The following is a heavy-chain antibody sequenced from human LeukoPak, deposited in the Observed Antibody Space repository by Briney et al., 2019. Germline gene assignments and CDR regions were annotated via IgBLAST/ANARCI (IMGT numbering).Heavy chain of an antibody. Sequence: NPSETLSLTCTVSGGSTSSNGYYWTWIRQPPGKGLEWIGSIYYGGTTYYNPSLKSRVTISVDTSKNQFSLKLSSVTAADTAVYYCARYRRATTVTTRGEFDYWGQGTLVTVSS. V-gene: IGHV4-39*01. J-gene: IGHJ4*02. CDR3: ARYRRATTVTTRGEFDY. D-gene: IGHD4-17*01. CDR1: GGSTSSNGYY. CDR2: IYYGGTT.